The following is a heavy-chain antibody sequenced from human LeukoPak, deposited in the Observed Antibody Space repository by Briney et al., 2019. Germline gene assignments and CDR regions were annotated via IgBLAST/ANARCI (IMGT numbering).Heavy chain of an antibody. V-gene: IGHV4-39*01. D-gene: IGHD3-16*01. CDR1: GGSISSSSYY. Sequence: KPSETLSLTCTVSGGSISSSSYYWGWIRQPPGKGLEWIGSIYYSGSTYYNPSLKSRVTISVDTSKNQFSLKLSSVTAADTAVYYCAGQLGLRLGEPYFDYWGQGTLVTVSS. CDR2: IYYSGST. CDR3: AGQLGLRLGEPYFDY. J-gene: IGHJ4*02.